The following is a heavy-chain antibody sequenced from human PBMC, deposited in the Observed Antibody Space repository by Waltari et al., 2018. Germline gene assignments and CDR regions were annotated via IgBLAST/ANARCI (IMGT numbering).Heavy chain of an antibody. J-gene: IGHJ4*02. CDR3: AKFLVSAVTTSDFGY. V-gene: IGHV3-23*01. CDR2: ISGSGGST. D-gene: IGHD4-17*01. CDR1: GFTFSSYA. Sequence: EVQLLESGGGLVQPGGSLRLSCAASGFTFSSYAMSRVRQAPGKGLEWVSAISGSGGSTYYADSVKGRFTISRDNSKNTLYLQMNSLRAEDTAVYYCAKFLVSAVTTSDFGYWGQGTLVTVSS.